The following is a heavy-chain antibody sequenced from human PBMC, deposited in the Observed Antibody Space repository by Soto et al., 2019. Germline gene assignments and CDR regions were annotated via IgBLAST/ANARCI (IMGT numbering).Heavy chain of an antibody. V-gene: IGHV1-8*01. CDR1: GYTFTSFE. CDR3: AREGVTAEDAFDI. CDR2: VDPNSGNT. Sequence: ASVKVSCKASGYTFTSFEINWVRQATGQGLEWMGWVDPNSGNTGYTQKFQGRVTMTRNTSISTAYIELSSLRSEDTAVYYCAREGVTAEDAFDIWGQGTMVTVSS. J-gene: IGHJ3*02. D-gene: IGHD2-8*01.